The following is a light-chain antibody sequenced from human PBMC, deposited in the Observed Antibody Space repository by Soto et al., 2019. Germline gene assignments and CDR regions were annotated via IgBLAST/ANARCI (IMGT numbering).Light chain of an antibody. J-gene: IGKJ1*01. CDR2: GAS. Sequence: EIVMTQSPATLSVSPGERATLSCRASQSVSSNLAWYQQKPGQAPRLLIYGASTRATGIPARFSGSGSGTDFKITISSLQSEYFAVYYCQQYNNWAGTFGQGTKVEIK. V-gene: IGKV3-15*01. CDR1: QSVSSN. CDR3: QQYNNWAGT.